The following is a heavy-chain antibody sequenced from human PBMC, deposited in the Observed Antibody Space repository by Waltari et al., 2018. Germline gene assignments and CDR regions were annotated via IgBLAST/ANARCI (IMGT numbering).Heavy chain of an antibody. D-gene: IGHD2-8*01. Sequence: QLQLQESGPGLVKPSETLSLTCTVSGGSISSSSYFGGWIRQPPWQGLEWIGSIYYSESTYYNPSLKSRVTISVDTSKNQFSLKLSSVTAADTAVYYCARHPAMTIMLWYFDLWGRGTLVTVSS. CDR2: IYYSEST. J-gene: IGHJ2*01. CDR3: ARHPAMTIMLWYFDL. V-gene: IGHV4-39*01. CDR1: GGSISSSSYF.